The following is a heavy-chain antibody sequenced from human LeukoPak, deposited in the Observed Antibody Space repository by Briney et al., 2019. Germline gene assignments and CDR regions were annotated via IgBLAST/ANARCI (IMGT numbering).Heavy chain of an antibody. CDR1: GGSISSYY. CDR3: ARRSRMTTIDAFDI. Sequence: SETLSLTCTVSGGSISSYYWSWIRQPPGKGLEWIGYIYYSGSTNYNPSLKSRVTISVDTSKNQFFLKLSSETAADTAVYYCARRSRMTTIDAFDIWGQGTMVTVSS. J-gene: IGHJ3*02. CDR2: IYYSGST. D-gene: IGHD5-24*01. V-gene: IGHV4-59*08.